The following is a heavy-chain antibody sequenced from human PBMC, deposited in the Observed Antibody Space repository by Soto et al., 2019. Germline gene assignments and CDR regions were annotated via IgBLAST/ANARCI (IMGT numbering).Heavy chain of an antibody. J-gene: IGHJ5*01. CDR3: AKDLEVGGANRWGYDS. Sequence: HPGGSLRLSCTASGFTFRNYGMHWVRQTPVKGLEWVAGIQYDGSKKYYAESVKGRFTISRDNSKNTLYLEIDSLRAEDTAVYYCAKDLEVGGANRWGYDSWGKGTLV. D-gene: IGHD1-26*01. V-gene: IGHV3-30*02. CDR2: IQYDGSKK. CDR1: GFTFRNYG.